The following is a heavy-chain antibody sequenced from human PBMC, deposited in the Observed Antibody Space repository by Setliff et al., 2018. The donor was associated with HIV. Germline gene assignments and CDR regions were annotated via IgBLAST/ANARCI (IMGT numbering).Heavy chain of an antibody. CDR1: GYTFTGHY. Sequence: ASVKVSCKASGYTFTGHYIHWVRQAPGQGLEWMGRINPNSAGTNYAQKFQGRVTMTRDTSISTAYMELSRLRLDDTAVYYCARDNGAAYCIGASGSEWLYALDIWGQGTMVTVSS. CDR2: INPNSAGT. J-gene: IGHJ3*02. CDR3: ARDNGAAYCIGASGSEWLYALDI. V-gene: IGHV1-2*06. D-gene: IGHD2-15*01.